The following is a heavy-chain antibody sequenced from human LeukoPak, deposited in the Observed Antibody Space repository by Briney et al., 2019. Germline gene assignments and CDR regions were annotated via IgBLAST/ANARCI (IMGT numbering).Heavy chain of an antibody. V-gene: IGHV3-66*01. CDR3: ARDRIEGATSDFDY. Sequence: GGSLRLSCAASGLTVSDNFMSWVRQAPGKGLEWVSVLYRGGNTYYADSVRGRFTISRDNSKNMVYLQMNSLTAEDTAVYYCARDRIEGATSDFDYWGQGTLVTVSP. D-gene: IGHD2-21*01. CDR1: GLTVSDNF. J-gene: IGHJ4*02. CDR2: LYRGGNT.